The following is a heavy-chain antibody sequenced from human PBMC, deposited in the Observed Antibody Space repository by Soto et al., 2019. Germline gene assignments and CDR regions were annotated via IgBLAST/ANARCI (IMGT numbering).Heavy chain of an antibody. D-gene: IGHD6-19*01. V-gene: IGHV3-7*01. J-gene: IGHJ4*02. CDR1: GFAFSRYA. Sequence: PGGSLRLSCAASGFAFSRYAMHWVRQAPGKDLEWVANIKQDGSEKKYVDSVKGRFTISRDNAKNSLYLQMNSLRAEDTAVYYCASRSIVVAGTDYWGQGTPVTVSS. CDR3: ASRSIVVAGTDY. CDR2: IKQDGSEK.